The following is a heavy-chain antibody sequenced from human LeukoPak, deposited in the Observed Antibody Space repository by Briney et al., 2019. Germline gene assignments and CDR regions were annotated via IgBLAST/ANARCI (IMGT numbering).Heavy chain of an antibody. V-gene: IGHV1-69*13. CDR1: GGTFSSYA. CDR3: ARHYQWYSSSVDY. J-gene: IGHJ4*02. CDR2: IIPIFGTA. Sequence: GASVKVSCKASGGTFSSYAISWVRQAPGQGLEWMGGIIPIFGTANYAQKFQGRVTITADESTSTAYMELSSLRSEDTAVYYCARHYQWYSSSVDYWGQGTLVTVSS. D-gene: IGHD6-6*01.